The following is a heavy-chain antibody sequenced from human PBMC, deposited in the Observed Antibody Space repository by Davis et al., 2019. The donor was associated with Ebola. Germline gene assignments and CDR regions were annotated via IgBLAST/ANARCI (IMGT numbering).Heavy chain of an antibody. CDR3: ARTLFKFIAAAGTGY. CDR2: INPSGGST. Sequence: AASVKVSCKASGYTFTSYYMHWVRQAPGQGLEWMGIINPSGGSTNYAQKFQGRVTMTRDTSTSTVYMELSSLRSEDTAVYYCARTLFKFIAAAGTGYWGQGTLVTVSS. CDR1: GYTFTSYY. J-gene: IGHJ4*02. D-gene: IGHD6-13*01. V-gene: IGHV1-46*01.